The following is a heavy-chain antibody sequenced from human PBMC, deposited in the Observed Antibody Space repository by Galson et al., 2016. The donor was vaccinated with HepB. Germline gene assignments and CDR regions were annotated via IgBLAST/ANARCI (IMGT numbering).Heavy chain of an antibody. D-gene: IGHD1-1*01. CDR3: ARGRQIWHDELDP. CDR1: GYSFTSYL. V-gene: IGHV5-10-1*01. Sequence: QSGAEVKKPGEFLRISCTASGYSFTSYLISWVRQTPEKGLEWIGRIDPNDSQTQYSPSFQGHVTISADRSTNTAYLQWSSLKASDTAMYYCARGRQIWHDELDPWGQGALVIVSS. CDR2: IDPNDSQT. J-gene: IGHJ5*02.